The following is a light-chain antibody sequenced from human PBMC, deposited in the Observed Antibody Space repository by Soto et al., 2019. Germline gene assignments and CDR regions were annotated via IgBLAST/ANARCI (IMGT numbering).Light chain of an antibody. CDR3: QQRSNWPT. Sequence: ETVLTHSPATLSLSPCERATLSSRASQSVSSGYLAWYQQKPGQAPRLLIYGASNRATGIPARFSGSGSGTDFTLTISSLEPEDFAVYYCQQRSNWPTFGQGTRLEIK. CDR2: GAS. CDR1: QSVSSGY. J-gene: IGKJ5*01. V-gene: IGKV3-11*01.